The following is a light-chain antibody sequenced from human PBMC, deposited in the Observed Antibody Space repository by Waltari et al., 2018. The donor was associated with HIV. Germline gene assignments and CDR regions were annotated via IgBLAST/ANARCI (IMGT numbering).Light chain of an antibody. V-gene: IGLV1-40*01. CDR1: SSNIGAGYD. J-gene: IGLJ3*02. CDR2: GNS. CDR3: QSYDSSLSVWV. Sequence: QSVLTQPPSVSGAPGQRVTISCTGSSSNIGAGYDVHWYQRIPGTAPKLLIYGNSHRPAGVPDRFSGSKSGTSVSLAITGLQAEDEADYYCQSYDSSLSVWVFGGGTKLTVL.